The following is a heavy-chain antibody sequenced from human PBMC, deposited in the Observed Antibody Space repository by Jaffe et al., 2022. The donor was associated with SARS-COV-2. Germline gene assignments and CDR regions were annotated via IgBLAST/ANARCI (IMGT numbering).Heavy chain of an antibody. D-gene: IGHD3-22*01. CDR1: GFTFNNHA. J-gene: IGHJ4*02. V-gene: IGHV3-23*01. CDR3: VRFRSRSSDDYLDY. Sequence: EVQLLGSGGDLVQPGGSLRLSCAASGFTFNNHAMTWVRQAPGTGLEWVTSISGSGGTTYYADSVKGRFIISRDKNTLYLQMNSLRAADSALYYCVRFRSRSSDDYLDYWGQGILVTVSS. CDR2: ISGSGGTT.